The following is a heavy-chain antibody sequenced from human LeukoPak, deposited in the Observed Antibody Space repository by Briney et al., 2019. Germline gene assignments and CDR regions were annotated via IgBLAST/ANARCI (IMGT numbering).Heavy chain of an antibody. V-gene: IGHV4-4*07. CDR2: IYTSGST. CDR3: ARDLVSGYYGSGSYSYYFDY. D-gene: IGHD3-10*01. Sequence: PETLSLTCTVSGGSISSYYWSWIRQPAGKGLEWIGRIYTSGSTNYNPSLKSRVTMSVDTSKNQFSLKLSSVTAADTAVYYCARDLVSGYYGSGSYSYYFDYWGQGTLVTVSS. J-gene: IGHJ4*02. CDR1: GGSISSYY.